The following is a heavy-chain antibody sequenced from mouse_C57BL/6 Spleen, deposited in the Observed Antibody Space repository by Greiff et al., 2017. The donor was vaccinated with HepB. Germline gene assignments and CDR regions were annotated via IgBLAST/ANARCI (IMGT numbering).Heavy chain of an antibody. CDR1: GYTFTDYY. CDR3: ARNDGYYGYAMDY. CDR2: INPNNGGT. V-gene: IGHV1-26*01. J-gene: IGHJ4*01. Sequence: VQLQQSGPELVKPGASVKISCKASGYTFTDYYMNWVKQSHGKSLEWIGDINPNNGGTSYNQKFKGKATLTVDKSSSTAYMELRSLTSEDSAVYYCARNDGYYGYAMDYWGHGTSVTVSS. D-gene: IGHD2-3*01.